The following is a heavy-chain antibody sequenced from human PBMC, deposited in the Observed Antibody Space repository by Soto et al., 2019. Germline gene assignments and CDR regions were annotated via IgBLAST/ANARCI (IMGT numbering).Heavy chain of an antibody. J-gene: IGHJ3*02. CDR3: AKYAAPDWYQTGVAFDI. CDR2: ISWNSGSI. Sequence: EVQLVESGGGLVQPGRSLRLSCAASGFTFDDYAMHWVRQAPGKGLEWVSGISWNSGSIGYADSVKGRFTISRDNAKNSLYLQMHSLRAEDTALYYCAKYAAPDWYQTGVAFDIWGQGTMVTVSS. V-gene: IGHV3-9*01. CDR1: GFTFDDYA. D-gene: IGHD3-9*01.